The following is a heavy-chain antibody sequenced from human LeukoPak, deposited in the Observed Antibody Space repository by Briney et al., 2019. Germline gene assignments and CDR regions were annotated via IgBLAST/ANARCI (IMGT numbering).Heavy chain of an antibody. CDR1: GFTFSSYW. J-gene: IGHJ4*02. Sequence: PGGSLRLSCAASGFTFSSYWMHWVRQAPGKGLVWVSRINSDGSSTSYADSVKGRFTISRDSAKNTLHLQMNSLRAEDTAVYYCATPRGSGSYLAFDYWGQGTLATVSS. CDR3: ATPRGSGSYLAFDY. CDR2: INSDGSST. D-gene: IGHD1-26*01. V-gene: IGHV3-74*01.